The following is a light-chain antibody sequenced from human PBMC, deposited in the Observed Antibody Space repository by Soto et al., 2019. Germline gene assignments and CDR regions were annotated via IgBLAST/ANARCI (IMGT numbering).Light chain of an antibody. J-gene: IGKJ2*01. CDR2: GAS. V-gene: IGKV3-15*01. CDR1: QSVSTN. CDR3: HQYNNWPPYT. Sequence: EIVMTQSPATLSVFPGERATLSCRASQSVSTNLAWYQQKPGQAPRLLIYGASARATGIPARFSGSGSGTEFPLTISSLQSEDFAVYYCHQYNNWPPYTFGQGPKLEIK.